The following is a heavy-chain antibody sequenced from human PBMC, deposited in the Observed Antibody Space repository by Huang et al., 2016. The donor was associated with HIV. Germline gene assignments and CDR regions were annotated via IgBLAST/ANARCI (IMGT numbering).Heavy chain of an antibody. CDR3: ARDPTSGKDALDI. Sequence: QVHLVQSGPEVKKPGASVKVSCQASGYTFTSYGITWVRQAPGQGLVWVGGVNPYNGNTHYAKSLQSRVTMNTDTSTSTAYMELRSLRSDDTAIYYCARDPTSGKDALDIWGQGTLVTVSS. V-gene: IGHV1-18*01. J-gene: IGHJ3*02. CDR2: VNPYNGNT. D-gene: IGHD3-10*01. CDR1: GYTFTSYG.